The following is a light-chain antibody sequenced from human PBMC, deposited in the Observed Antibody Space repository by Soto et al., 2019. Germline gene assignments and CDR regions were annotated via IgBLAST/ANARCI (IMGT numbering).Light chain of an antibody. V-gene: IGKV3-11*01. CDR2: DSS. CDR3: QQYGSSPPWT. J-gene: IGKJ1*01. Sequence: EIVLTQSPATLSLSPGERATLSCRTSQSISNYLAWYQQKPVQAPRLLMYDSSKRSTGIPARFSGSGSGTDFTLTISSLEPEDFAVYYCQQYGSSPPWTFGQGTKVDIK. CDR1: QSISNY.